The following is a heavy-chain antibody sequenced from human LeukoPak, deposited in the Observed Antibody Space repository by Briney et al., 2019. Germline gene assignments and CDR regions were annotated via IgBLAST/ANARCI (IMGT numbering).Heavy chain of an antibody. CDR2: IYGSGST. D-gene: IGHD6-19*01. CDR1: GGSIRSY. CDR3: AREGRLNPSIGVD. J-gene: IGHJ4*02. Sequence: SETLSLTCTVSGGSIRSYWSWIRQPAGKGLEWIGRIYGSGSTDYNPSLKSRVTMSIDTSKNQFSLKVTPVTAADTAMYYCAREGRLNPSIGVDWGQGTLVTVSS. V-gene: IGHV4-4*07.